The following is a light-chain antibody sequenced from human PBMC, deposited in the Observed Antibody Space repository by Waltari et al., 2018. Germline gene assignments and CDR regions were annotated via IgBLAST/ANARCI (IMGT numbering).Light chain of an antibody. CDR1: QSISMY. Sequence: DIQMTPSPSSLSASVGDRVTITCRASQSISMYLNWYQQKPGKAPRLLIYSASRLHSGVPSRFSGSGSGTDFTLTITSLQPEDSATYFCQQTYSIPYTFGQGTKLEI. CDR3: QQTYSIPYT. CDR2: SAS. J-gene: IGKJ2*01. V-gene: IGKV1-39*01.